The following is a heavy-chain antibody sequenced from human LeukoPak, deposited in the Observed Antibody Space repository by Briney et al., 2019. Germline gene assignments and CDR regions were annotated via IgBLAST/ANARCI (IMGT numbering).Heavy chain of an antibody. CDR2: INPSGGST. Sequence: ASVKVSCKASGYTFTSYYMHWVRQAPGQGLEWMGIINPSGGSTSYAQKFQGRVTMTRDMSTSTVYMELSSLRSEDTAVYYCARVQNVLRYFDWTGGYFDYWGQGTLVTVSS. CDR1: GYTFTSYY. D-gene: IGHD3-9*01. J-gene: IGHJ4*02. CDR3: ARVQNVLRYFDWTGGYFDY. V-gene: IGHV1-46*01.